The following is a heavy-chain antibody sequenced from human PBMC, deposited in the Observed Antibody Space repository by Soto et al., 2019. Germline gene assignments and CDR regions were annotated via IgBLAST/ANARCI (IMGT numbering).Heavy chain of an antibody. D-gene: IGHD3-22*01. CDR2: IIPSFGTA. J-gene: IGHJ1*01. V-gene: IGHV1-69*06. Sequence: QVQLVQSGAEVKKPGSSVKVSCKASGGTFSNYAISWVRQAPGQGLEWMGGIIPSFGTANYAQNFQDRVTITADKSTSTAYVELRSLRSEDTAVYYCARPLYYYDSSGYYVTSEYFQHWGQGTLVTVSS. CDR1: GGTFSNYA. CDR3: ARPLYYYDSSGYYVTSEYFQH.